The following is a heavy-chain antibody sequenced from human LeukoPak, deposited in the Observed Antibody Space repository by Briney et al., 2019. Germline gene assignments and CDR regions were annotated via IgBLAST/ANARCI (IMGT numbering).Heavy chain of an antibody. CDR1: GDSISGSY. CDR2: IYYSGST. J-gene: IGHJ4*02. CDR3: ARLGDGDNLRYFDY. D-gene: IGHD5-24*01. Sequence: SETLSLTCTVSGDSISGSYWTWIRQPPGKGLEWIGYIYYSGSTNYNASLKSQVTISVDTSKNQFSLKLSSVTAADTAVYYCARLGDGDNLRYFDYWGQGTLVTVSS. V-gene: IGHV4-59*08.